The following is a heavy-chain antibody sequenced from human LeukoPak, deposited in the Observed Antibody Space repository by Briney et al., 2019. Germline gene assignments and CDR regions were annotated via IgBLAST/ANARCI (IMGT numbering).Heavy chain of an antibody. CDR1: GVSISSSNYY. J-gene: IGHJ4*02. D-gene: IGHD3/OR15-3a*01. V-gene: IGHV4-39*01. Sequence: PSETLSLTCIVSGVSISSSNYYWGWVRQPPGKGLEWIGNIYSSGSTYYNSSLKSRVTISIDTSKNQFSLKLSSVTAADTAVYYCARLLDWLFYYWGQGTLVTVSS. CDR2: IYSSGST. CDR3: ARLLDWLFYY.